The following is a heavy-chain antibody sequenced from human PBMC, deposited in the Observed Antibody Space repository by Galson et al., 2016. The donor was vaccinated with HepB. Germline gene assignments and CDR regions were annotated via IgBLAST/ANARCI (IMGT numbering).Heavy chain of an antibody. D-gene: IGHD6-19*01. CDR3: AGRHSQWPH. Sequence: SLRLSCAVSGFIVGNNYMIWVRQAPGKGPEWVSLIYSGGSTSYADSVKGRFTISRDSSQNTLYLQMNSLRAEDTAVYYCAGRHSQWPHWGQGTLVTVSS. J-gene: IGHJ4*02. CDR2: IYSGGST. V-gene: IGHV3-53*01. CDR1: GFIVGNNY.